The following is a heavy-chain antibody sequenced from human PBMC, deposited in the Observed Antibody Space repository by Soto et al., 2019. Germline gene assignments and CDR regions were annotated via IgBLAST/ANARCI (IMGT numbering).Heavy chain of an antibody. V-gene: IGHV3-30*03. D-gene: IGHD6-13*01. CDR3: GAGQYFSDY. J-gene: IGHJ4*02. CDR1: GFTFSSYG. CDR2: ISYGGSDK. Sequence: QVQLVESGGGVVQPGRSLRLSCAASGFTFSSYGMHWVRQAPGKGLEWVALISYGGSDKYLADSVKGRFTISRDNSKNSLYLQMNSLRVEDTAVYYCGAGQYFSDYWGQGTLVTVCS.